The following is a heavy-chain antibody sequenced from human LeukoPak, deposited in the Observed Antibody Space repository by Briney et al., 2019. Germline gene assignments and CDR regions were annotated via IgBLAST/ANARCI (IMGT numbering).Heavy chain of an antibody. D-gene: IGHD1-26*01. Sequence: SQTLSLTCTVSGGSISSGSYYWSWIWQPAGKGLEWIGRIYTSGSTNYNPSLKSRVTISVDTSKNQFSLKLSSVTAADTAVYYCASNYRILGANNAFDIWGQGTMVTVSS. CDR2: IYTSGST. V-gene: IGHV4-61*02. CDR1: GGSISSGSYY. J-gene: IGHJ3*02. CDR3: ASNYRILGANNAFDI.